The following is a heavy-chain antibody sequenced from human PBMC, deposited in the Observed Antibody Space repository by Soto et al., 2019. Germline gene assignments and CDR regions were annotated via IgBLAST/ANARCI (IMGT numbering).Heavy chain of an antibody. Sequence: QVTLKESGPVLVKPTETLTLTCTVSGFSLSNARMGVSWIRQPPGKALEWLAHIFSNDEKSYSTSLKSRLTISKDNSKSQVVLTMTNMDPVDTATYYCARIVVCSGGSCYSTDYYGMDVWGQGTTVTVSS. V-gene: IGHV2-26*01. CDR2: IFSNDEK. CDR3: ARIVVCSGGSCYSTDYYGMDV. J-gene: IGHJ6*02. CDR1: GFSLSNARMG. D-gene: IGHD2-15*01.